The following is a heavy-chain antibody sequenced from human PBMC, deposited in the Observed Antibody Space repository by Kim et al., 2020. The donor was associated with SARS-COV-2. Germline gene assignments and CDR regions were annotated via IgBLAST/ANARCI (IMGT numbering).Heavy chain of an antibody. CDR3: AETFPNGFTRDV. V-gene: IGHV3-23*01. CDR1: GFTLSGYA. CDR2: IGGQGIST. Sequence: GGSLRLSCAASGFTLSGYAMTWVRQAPGKGLEWVSVIGGQGISTHYGDSVKGRFTVSRDISKNTLYLQMNSLRADDTAVYYCAETFPNGFTRDVWGKGTTVTVSS. D-gene: IGHD2-2*01. J-gene: IGHJ6*04.